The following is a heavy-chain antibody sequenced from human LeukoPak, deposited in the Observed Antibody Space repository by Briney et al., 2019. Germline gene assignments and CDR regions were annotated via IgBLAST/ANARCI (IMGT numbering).Heavy chain of an antibody. CDR3: AGPSAYGSGSYYKKFPKLPSFEDAFDI. V-gene: IGHV4-38-2*02. CDR1: GYSISSGYY. Sequence: PSETLSLTCTVSGYSISSGYYWGWIRQPPGKGLEWIGSIYHSGSTYYNPSLKSRVTISVDTSKNQFSLKLSSVTAADTAVYYCAGPSAYGSGSYYKKFPKLPSFEDAFDIWGQGTMVTVSS. J-gene: IGHJ3*02. D-gene: IGHD3-10*01. CDR2: IYHSGST.